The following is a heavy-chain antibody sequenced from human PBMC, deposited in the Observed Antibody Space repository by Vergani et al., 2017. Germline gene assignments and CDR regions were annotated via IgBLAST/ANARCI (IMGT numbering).Heavy chain of an antibody. V-gene: IGHV1-69*01. CDR3: ARDVRAPHSSSWYYFDY. J-gene: IGHJ4*02. CDR2: IIPIFGTA. CDR1: GGTFSSYA. Sequence: QVQLVQSGAEVKKPGSSVKVSCKASGGTFSSYAISWVLQAPGQGLEWMGGIIPIFGTANYAQKFQGRVTITADESTSTAYMELSSLRSEDTAVYYCARDVRAPHSSSWYYFDYWGQGTLVTVSS. D-gene: IGHD6-13*01.